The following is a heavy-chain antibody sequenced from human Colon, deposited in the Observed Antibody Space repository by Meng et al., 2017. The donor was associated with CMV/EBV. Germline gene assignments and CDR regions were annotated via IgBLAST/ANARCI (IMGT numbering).Heavy chain of an antibody. CDR3: ALRGLAAGTFQH. V-gene: IGHV4-59*01. CDR1: GGSMSSNC. D-gene: IGHD6-13*01. CDR2: VCYNGIT. Sequence: VKLRESGPGLVKPSEPLSLTGAVSGGSMSSNCWSWIRQPPGKGLEWIGYVCYNGITDYNPSLKSRVTISGETSKNQFSLQVSSVTAADTAMYYCALRGLAAGTFQHWGQGALVTVSS. J-gene: IGHJ1*01.